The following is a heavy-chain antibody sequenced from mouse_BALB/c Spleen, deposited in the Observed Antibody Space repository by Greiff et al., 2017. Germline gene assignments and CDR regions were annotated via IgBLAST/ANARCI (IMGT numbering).Heavy chain of an antibody. CDR2: ISSGSSTI. Sequence: EVKLMESGGGLVQPGGSRKLSCAASGFTFSSFGMHWVRQAPEKGLEWVAYISSGSSTIYYADTVKGRFTISRDNPKNTLFLQMTSLRSEDTAMYYCARGWYKQGDWFAYWGQGTLVTVSA. J-gene: IGHJ3*01. CDR1: GFTFSSFG. CDR3: ARGWYKQGDWFAY. D-gene: IGHD1-1*02. V-gene: IGHV5-17*02.